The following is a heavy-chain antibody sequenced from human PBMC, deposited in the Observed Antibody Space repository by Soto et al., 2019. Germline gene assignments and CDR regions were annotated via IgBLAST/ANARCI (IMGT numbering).Heavy chain of an antibody. D-gene: IGHD5-12*01. V-gene: IGHV1-3*01. CDR1: GYTFTSYA. J-gene: IGHJ4*02. CDR3: ARVSGYYPFVY. CDR2: INAGNGNT. Sequence: QVQLVQSGAEVKKPGASVKVSCKASGYTFTSYAMHWVRQAPGQRLEWMGWINAGNGNTKYSQKFQGRVTITRDTSASTAYMELSSLRSEDTAVYYYARVSGYYPFVYWGQGTLVTVSS.